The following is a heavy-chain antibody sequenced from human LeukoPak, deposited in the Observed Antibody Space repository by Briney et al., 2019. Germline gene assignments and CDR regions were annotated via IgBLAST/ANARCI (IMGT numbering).Heavy chain of an antibody. D-gene: IGHD3-3*01. CDR2: IYYSGST. Sequence: SETLSLTCTVSGGSISSSSYYWGWIRQPPGKGLEWIGSIYYSGSTYYNPSLKSRVTISVDTSKNQFSLKLSSVTAADTAVYYCARINWSGPDYWGQGTLVTVSS. CDR1: GGSISSSSYY. J-gene: IGHJ4*02. CDR3: ARINWSGPDY. V-gene: IGHV4-39*07.